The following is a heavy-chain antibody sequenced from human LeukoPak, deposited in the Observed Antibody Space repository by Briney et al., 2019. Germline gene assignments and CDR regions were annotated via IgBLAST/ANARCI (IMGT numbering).Heavy chain of an antibody. J-gene: IGHJ3*02. CDR2: IYYSGST. D-gene: IGHD2-15*01. CDR1: GGSISSSSYY. CDR3: AREREDTSGAFDI. V-gene: IGHV4-39*07. Sequence: SETLSLTCTVSGGSISSSSYYWGWIRQPPGKGLEWIGSIYYSGSTYYNPSLKSRVTISVDTSKNQFSLKLSSVTAADTAVYYCAREREDTSGAFDIWGQGTMVTVSS.